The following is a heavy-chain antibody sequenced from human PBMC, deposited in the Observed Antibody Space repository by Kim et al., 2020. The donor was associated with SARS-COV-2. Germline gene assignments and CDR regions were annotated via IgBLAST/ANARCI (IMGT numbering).Heavy chain of an antibody. Sequence: SVKVSCKASGGTFSSYAISWVRQAPGQGLEWMGGIIPIFGTANYAQKFQGSVTITADESTSTAYMELSSLRSEDTAVYYCAREANYYYGSGSYYGMDVWGQGTTVTVSS. CDR3: AREANYYYGSGSYYGMDV. CDR1: GGTFSSYA. J-gene: IGHJ6*02. D-gene: IGHD3-10*01. V-gene: IGHV1-69*13. CDR2: IIPIFGTA.